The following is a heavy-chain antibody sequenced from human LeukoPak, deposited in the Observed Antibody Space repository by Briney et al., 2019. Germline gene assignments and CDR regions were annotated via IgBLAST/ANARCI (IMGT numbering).Heavy chain of an antibody. V-gene: IGHV1-8*01. CDR3: AAERLVELSLFDY. D-gene: IGHD3-16*02. J-gene: IGHJ4*02. CDR2: MNPNSGNT. CDR1: GYTFTSYD. Sequence: ASVKVSCKASGYTFTSYDINWVRQATGQGLEWMGWMNPNSGNTGYAQKFQGRVTMTRNTSISTAYMELSSLRSEDTAVYYCAAERLVELSLFDYWGQGTLVTVSS.